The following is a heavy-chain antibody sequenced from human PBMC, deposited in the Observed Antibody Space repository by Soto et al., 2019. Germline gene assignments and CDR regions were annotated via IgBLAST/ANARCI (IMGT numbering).Heavy chain of an antibody. CDR1: GDTFSSYA. CDR2: ISPIFGTA. CDR3: ARRTFPAAAVDY. V-gene: IGHV1-69*13. D-gene: IGHD6-13*01. J-gene: IGHJ4*02. Sequence: SVKVSCKASGDTFSSYAISWVRQAPGQGLEWMGGISPIFGTANYAQKFQGRVTITADESTSTAYMELSSLRSEDTAVYYCARRTFPAAAVDYWGQGTLVTVSS.